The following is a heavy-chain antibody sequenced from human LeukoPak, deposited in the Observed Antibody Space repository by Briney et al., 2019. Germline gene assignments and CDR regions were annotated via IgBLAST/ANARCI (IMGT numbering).Heavy chain of an antibody. CDR2: ISPSGGST. CDR3: AGRGYSYGSGAFDI. Sequence: ASVKVSCKAFGYTFTSNYMHWVRQAPGQGPEWMGVISPSGGSTTYAQKFQGRVTLTRDMSTSTDYLELSSLRSEDTTVYYCAGRGYSYGSGAFDIWGQGTMVTVSS. CDR1: GYTFTSNY. D-gene: IGHD5-18*01. J-gene: IGHJ3*02. V-gene: IGHV1-46*01.